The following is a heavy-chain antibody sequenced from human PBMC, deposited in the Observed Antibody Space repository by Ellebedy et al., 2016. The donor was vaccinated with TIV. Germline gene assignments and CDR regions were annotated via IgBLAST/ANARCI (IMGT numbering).Heavy chain of an antibody. Sequence: GESLKISCVASGFTFSSYWMHWVRQAPGKGLVWVARVISDGTTTTYVDAVEGRFTIHRDNSKNTLYLQLTSLRAEDTAVYYSARDPYTRTGRWYFDLWGRGTLVTVSS. CDR3: ARDPYTRTGRWYFDL. V-gene: IGHV3-74*01. CDR2: VISDGTTT. J-gene: IGHJ2*01. CDR1: GFTFSSYW. D-gene: IGHD2-2*02.